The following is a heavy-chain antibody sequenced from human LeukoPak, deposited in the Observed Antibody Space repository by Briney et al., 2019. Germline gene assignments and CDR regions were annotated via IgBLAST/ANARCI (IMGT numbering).Heavy chain of an antibody. CDR1: GGSISGSY. Sequence: PSETMSLTCTVSGGSISGSYWSWIRQPPGKGLEWIAYMYNSGSTNYNPSLKSRVTISIDTSKNQFSLKLSSLTAADTAIYYCARGIESYGDYGYWGQGILVTVSS. V-gene: IGHV4-59*01. D-gene: IGHD4-17*01. CDR2: MYNSGST. J-gene: IGHJ4*02. CDR3: ARGIESYGDYGY.